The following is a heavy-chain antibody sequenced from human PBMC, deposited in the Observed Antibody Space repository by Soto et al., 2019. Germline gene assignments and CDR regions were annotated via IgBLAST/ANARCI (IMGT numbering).Heavy chain of an antibody. Sequence: GGSLRLSCAASGFPFSSYVMAWVRQDPGKGLEWVSGISGGSSNTFYADSVKGRFTISRDNSKNTLLLQMNSLGAEDTAVYYCAKDSNKYSSSLRGRYFDYWGQGIGVTVSS. D-gene: IGHD4-4*01. J-gene: IGHJ4*02. CDR1: GFPFSSYV. CDR2: ISGGSSNT. CDR3: AKDSNKYSSSLRGRYFDY. V-gene: IGHV3-23*01.